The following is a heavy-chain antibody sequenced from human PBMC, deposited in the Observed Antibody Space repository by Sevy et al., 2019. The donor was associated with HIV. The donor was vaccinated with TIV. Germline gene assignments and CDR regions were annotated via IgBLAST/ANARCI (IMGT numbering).Heavy chain of an antibody. J-gene: IGHJ4*01. D-gene: IGHD3-16*02. Sequence: GGSLRLSCAASGLTFSNYAIHWVRQAPGKGLEWVAVISYDGSNKDYADSVKGRFASSRDNSKNTLYLQMNSLRVENTAVYYCARASHMITFGGVIFIDGIDYWGHGTLVTVSS. CDR3: ARASHMITFGGVIFIDGIDY. CDR2: ISYDGSNK. V-gene: IGHV3-30*09. CDR1: GLTFSNYA.